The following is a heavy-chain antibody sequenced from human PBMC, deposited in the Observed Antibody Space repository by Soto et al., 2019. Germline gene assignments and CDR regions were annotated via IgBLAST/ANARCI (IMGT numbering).Heavy chain of an antibody. CDR1: GGSISSYY. V-gene: IGHV4-4*07. D-gene: IGHD6-19*01. CDR3: ARGEEYSRGRFGGAGYYGMDG. CDR2: IYTSGST. J-gene: IGHJ6*02. Sequence: PSEPLSLTCTVSGGSISSYYWSWIRQPAGKGLEWIGRIYTSGSTNYNPSLKSRVTMSVDTSKNQFSLKLSSVTAADTAVYDCARGEEYSRGRFGGAGYYGMDGWGQADTVTV.